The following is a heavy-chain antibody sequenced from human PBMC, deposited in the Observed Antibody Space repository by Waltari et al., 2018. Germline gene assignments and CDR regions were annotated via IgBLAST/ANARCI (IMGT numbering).Heavy chain of an antibody. CDR1: GGSISSYY. J-gene: IGHJ3*02. Sequence: QVQLQESGPGLVKPSETLSLTCTVSGGSISSYYWSWIRQPPGKGLEWIGYIYYSGSTNYNPSLKSRVTISVDTSKNQFSLKLSSVTAADTAVYYCAGTTVVTDASDIWGQGTMVTVSS. CDR2: IYYSGST. V-gene: IGHV4-59*01. CDR3: AGTTVVTDASDI. D-gene: IGHD4-17*01.